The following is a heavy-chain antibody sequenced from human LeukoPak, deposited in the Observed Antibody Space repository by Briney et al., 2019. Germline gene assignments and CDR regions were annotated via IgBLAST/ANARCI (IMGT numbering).Heavy chain of an antibody. D-gene: IGHD3-22*01. CDR2: VSGSGGST. CDR1: GFTFSNYA. V-gene: IGHV3-23*01. Sequence: GGSLRLSCAASGFTFSNYAMSWVRQAPGKGLEWVSPVSGSGGSTYYAGSVKGRFTISRDNSKNTLYLQMNSLRAEDTAVYYCAKGVSFYYDSSGHYYFDYWGQGTLVTVSS. J-gene: IGHJ4*02. CDR3: AKGVSFYYDSSGHYYFDY.